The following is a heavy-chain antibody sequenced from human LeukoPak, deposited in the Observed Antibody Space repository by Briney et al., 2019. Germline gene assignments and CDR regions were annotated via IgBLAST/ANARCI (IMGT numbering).Heavy chain of an antibody. V-gene: IGHV3-15*01. D-gene: IGHD3-3*01. J-gene: IGHJ4*02. CDR1: GFTFNNAW. Sequence: KSGGSLRLSRAASGFTFNNAWMSWVRQAPGKGLEWVGRIKSKTDGGTTDYAAPVKGRFTISRDDSKTTLYLQMNSLKTEDTAVYYCTTADFWSGYYEGWGQGTLVTVSS. CDR2: IKSKTDGGTT. CDR3: TTADFWSGYYEG.